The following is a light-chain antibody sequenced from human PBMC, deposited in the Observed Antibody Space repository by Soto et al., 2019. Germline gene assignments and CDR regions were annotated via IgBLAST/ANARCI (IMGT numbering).Light chain of an antibody. CDR2: GAS. CDR3: QQYNNWPQT. CDR1: QSVSTN. Sequence: ERVMTQSPATLSVSPGERATLSCRASQSVSTNLVWYQQKPGQAPRLLIYGASTRATGIPGRFSGSGSGTEFTLTISGLQSEDVAVYYCQQYNNWPQTFGQGTKVDIK. J-gene: IGKJ1*01. V-gene: IGKV3-15*01.